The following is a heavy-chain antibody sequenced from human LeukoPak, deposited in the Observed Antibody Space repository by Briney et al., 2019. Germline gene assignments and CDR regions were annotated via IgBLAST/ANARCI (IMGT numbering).Heavy chain of an antibody. CDR2: ISSSSSTI. V-gene: IGHV3-48*01. Sequence: GGSLRLSCAASGFTFSSYSMNWVRQAPGKGLEWVSYISSSSSTIYYADSVKGRFTISRDNAKNSLYLQMNSLRAEDTAVYYCAKASYSSSWAYYYYYYMDVWGKGTTVTISS. J-gene: IGHJ6*03. CDR3: AKASYSSSWAYYYYYYMDV. CDR1: GFTFSSYS. D-gene: IGHD6-13*01.